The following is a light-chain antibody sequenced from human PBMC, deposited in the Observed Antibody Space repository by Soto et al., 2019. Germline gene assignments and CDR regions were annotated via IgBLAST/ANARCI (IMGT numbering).Light chain of an antibody. CDR2: AAS. J-gene: IGKJ4*01. Sequence: AIQMTQSPSPLSASVGDRVTITCRASQAIRNDLGWYQWKPGKAPKLLIYAASSLQSGVPSRFSGSGSGTDFTLTITSLQPEDFATYFCLQDYIYPLTFGGGTKVEIK. CDR1: QAIRND. CDR3: LQDYIYPLT. V-gene: IGKV1-6*01.